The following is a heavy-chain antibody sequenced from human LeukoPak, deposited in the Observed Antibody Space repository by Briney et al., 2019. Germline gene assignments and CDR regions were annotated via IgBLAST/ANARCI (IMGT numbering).Heavy chain of an antibody. J-gene: IGHJ4*02. CDR2: IIPIFGTA. D-gene: IGHD2-21*02. V-gene: IGHV1-69*13. CDR3: ARVGRGGDCRY. CDR1: GGTFSSYA. Sequence: ASVKVSCKASGGTFSSYAISWVRQAPGQGLEWMGGIIPIFGTANYAQKFQGRVTITADESTSTAYMELSSLRSEDTAAYYCARVGRGGDCRYWGQGTLVTVSS.